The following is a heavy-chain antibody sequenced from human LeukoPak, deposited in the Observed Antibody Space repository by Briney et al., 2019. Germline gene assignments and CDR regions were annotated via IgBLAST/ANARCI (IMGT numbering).Heavy chain of an antibody. D-gene: IGHD3-22*01. CDR1: GFTVSSNY. V-gene: IGHV3-53*01. J-gene: IGHJ6*03. Sequence: PGGSLRLSCAASGFTVSSNYMSWVRQAPGKGLEWVSVIYSGGSTYYADSVKGRFTISRDNSKNTLYPQMNSLRAEDTAVYYCARGSSGPSVYYYYYYYMDVWGKGTTVTVSS. CDR3: ARGSSGPSVYYYYYYYMDV. CDR2: IYSGGST.